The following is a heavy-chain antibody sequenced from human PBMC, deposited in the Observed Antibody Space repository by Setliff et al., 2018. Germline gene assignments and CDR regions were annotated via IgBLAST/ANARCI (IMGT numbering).Heavy chain of an antibody. D-gene: IGHD6-19*01. J-gene: IGHJ4*02. CDR3: TTAGPSRIAVAGTDY. CDR1: GFTFSSYW. Sequence: SLRLSCAASGFTFSSYWMSWVRQAPGKGLEWVANIKQDGSEKYYVDSVKGRFTISRDNAKNSLYLQMNSLRAEDTAVYYCTTAGPSRIAVAGTDYWGQGTLVTVSS. CDR2: IKQDGSEK. V-gene: IGHV3-7*01.